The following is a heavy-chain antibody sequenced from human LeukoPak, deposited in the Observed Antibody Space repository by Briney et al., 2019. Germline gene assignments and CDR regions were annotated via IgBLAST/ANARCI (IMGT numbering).Heavy chain of an antibody. CDR3: ARAKEYDFWSGYFYYFDY. CDR2: ISYDGSNK. CDR1: GFTFSSYA. D-gene: IGHD3-3*01. Sequence: PGGSLRLSCAASGFTFSSYAMHWVRQAPGKGLEWVAVISYDGSNKYYADSVKGRFTISRDNSKNTLYLQMNSLRAEDTAVYYCARAKEYDFWSGYFYYFDYWGQGTLVTVSS. V-gene: IGHV3-30-3*01. J-gene: IGHJ4*02.